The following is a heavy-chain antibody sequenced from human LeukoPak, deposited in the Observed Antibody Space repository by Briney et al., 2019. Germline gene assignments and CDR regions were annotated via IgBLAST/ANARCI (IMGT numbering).Heavy chain of an antibody. CDR2: IYYSGST. CDR3: ARGGGATSGFFDY. V-gene: IGHV4-59*01. D-gene: IGHD1-26*01. CDR1: GGSISSYY. J-gene: IGHJ4*02. Sequence: PSETLSLTCTVSGGSISSYYWSWIRQPPGKGLEWIGYIYYSGSTNYNPSLKSRVTISVDTSKNQFSLKLSSVTAADTAVYYCARGGGATSGFFDYWGQGTLVTVSS.